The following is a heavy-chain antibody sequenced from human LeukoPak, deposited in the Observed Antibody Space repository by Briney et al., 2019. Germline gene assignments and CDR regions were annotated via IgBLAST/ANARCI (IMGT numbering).Heavy chain of an antibody. Sequence: SVKVSCKASGYTFTSYAISWVRQAPGQGLEWMGGIIPIFGTANYAQKFQGRVTITADESTSTAYMELSSLRSEDTAVYYCARGGTIFGVSPRGYGMDVWGQGTTVTVSS. CDR2: IIPIFGTA. CDR1: GYTFTSYA. D-gene: IGHD3-3*01. V-gene: IGHV1-69*13. J-gene: IGHJ6*02. CDR3: ARGGTIFGVSPRGYGMDV.